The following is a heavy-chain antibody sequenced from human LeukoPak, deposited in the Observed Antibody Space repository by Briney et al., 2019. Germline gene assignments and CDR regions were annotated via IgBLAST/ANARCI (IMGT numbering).Heavy chain of an antibody. D-gene: IGHD3-9*01. CDR2: IHYGGST. CDR1: DGSIGIHS. Sequence: SETLALTRTLSDGSIGIHSWSWIRQPPGKGLEWIGTIHYGGSTNYNPSLKSRVTISVDRSKNKFSMKLTSVTAADTAVYYCASESRDRGILYFFDYWGRGTLVTVSS. J-gene: IGHJ4*02. V-gene: IGHV4-59*11. CDR3: ASESRDRGILYFFDY.